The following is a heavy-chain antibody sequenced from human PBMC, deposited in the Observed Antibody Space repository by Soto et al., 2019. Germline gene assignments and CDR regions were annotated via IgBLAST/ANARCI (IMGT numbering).Heavy chain of an antibody. V-gene: IGHV3-15*07. CDR1: SVSNAW. CDR3: TTVGGYCSGGSCLGFDY. J-gene: IGHJ4*02. Sequence: SVSNAWMNWVRQAPGKGLEWVGRIKSKTAGGTTDYAAPVKGRFTISRDDSKNTLYLQMNSLKTEDTAVYYCTTVGGYCSGGSCLGFDYWGQGTLVTVSS. D-gene: IGHD2-15*01. CDR2: IKSKTAGGTT.